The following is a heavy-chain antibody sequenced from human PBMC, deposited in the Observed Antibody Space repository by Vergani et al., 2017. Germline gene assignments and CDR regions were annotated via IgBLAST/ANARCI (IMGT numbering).Heavy chain of an antibody. Sequence: QLQLQESGSGLVKPSQTLSLNCAASGGSISSGAFSWGWIRQPPGRGLQWIGHIFQSGSPDYNASLKSRVNISLDKSKNHFSLSLSSVTAADTAVYYCARDGDVDIVATIDYYYGMDVWGQGTTVTVSS. CDR2: IFQSGSP. J-gene: IGHJ6*02. V-gene: IGHV4-30-2*01. CDR3: ARDGDVDIVATIDYYYGMDV. CDR1: GGSISSGAFS. D-gene: IGHD5-12*01.